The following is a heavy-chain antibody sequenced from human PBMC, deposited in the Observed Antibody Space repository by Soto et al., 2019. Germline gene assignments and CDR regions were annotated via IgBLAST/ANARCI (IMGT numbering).Heavy chain of an antibody. CDR3: ARGAVGATTYYYYGMDV. J-gene: IGHJ6*02. CDR2: IIPIFGTA. CDR1: GGTLSSYA. D-gene: IGHD1-26*01. V-gene: IGHV1-69*13. Sequence: SVQVSCKAYGGTLSSYAISWGRQATGQGLEWMGGIIPIFGTANYAQKFQGRVTITADESTSTAYMELSSLRSEDTAVYYCARGAVGATTYYYYGMDVWGQGTTVTVSS.